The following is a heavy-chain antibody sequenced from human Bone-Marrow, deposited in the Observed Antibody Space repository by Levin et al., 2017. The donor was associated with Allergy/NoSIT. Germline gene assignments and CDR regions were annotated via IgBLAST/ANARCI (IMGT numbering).Heavy chain of an antibody. J-gene: IGHJ5*02. Sequence: SETLSLTCTVSGDSINSDYWSWIRQPPGKGLEYVGYIYSSGSTNYNPSLKSRVTISVDTSKNQLSLKLSSVTAADTAVYYCASLQGAAGWFDPWGQGTLVIVSS. CDR1: GDSINSDY. CDR3: ASLQGAAGWFDP. V-gene: IGHV4-59*01. CDR2: IYSSGST. D-gene: IGHD6-25*01.